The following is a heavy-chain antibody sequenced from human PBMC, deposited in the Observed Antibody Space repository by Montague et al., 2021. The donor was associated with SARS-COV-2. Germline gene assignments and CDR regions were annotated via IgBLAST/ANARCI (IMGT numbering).Heavy chain of an antibody. D-gene: IGHD3-10*01. Sequence: PALVKPTQTLTLTCTFSGFSLTTSGFSVGWIRQPPGKALEWLALIYWRDDKRYSPSLKSRLTITKDTSKNQVVLTLADMDSVDTATYYCAHRQFGSGPPPFDYWGQGALVTVSS. J-gene: IGHJ4*02. CDR1: GFSLTTSGFS. CDR3: AHRQFGSGPPPFDY. CDR2: IYWRDDK. V-gene: IGHV2-5*01.